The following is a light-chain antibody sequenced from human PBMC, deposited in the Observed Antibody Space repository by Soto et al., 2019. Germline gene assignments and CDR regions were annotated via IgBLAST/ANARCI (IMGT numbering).Light chain of an antibody. V-gene: IGKV3-15*01. Sequence: EIVLTQSQPIPSVSPGERSTLSFRASQSVSSNLAWYQQKPGQAPRLLIYDASTRATDIPARFSGSGSGTEFTLTIRSLQSEDFALYYCQQYNTWPRTFGQGAKVDI. CDR1: QSVSSN. CDR3: QQYNTWPRT. J-gene: IGKJ1*01. CDR2: DAS.